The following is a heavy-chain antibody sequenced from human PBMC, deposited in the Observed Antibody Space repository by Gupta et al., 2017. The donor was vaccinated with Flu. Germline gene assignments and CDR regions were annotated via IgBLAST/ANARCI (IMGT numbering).Heavy chain of an antibody. CDR1: GFTFSSYN. Sequence: EVQLVESGGGLVKPGGSLRLSCAASGFTFSSYNMNWVRQAPGKGLEWVSSISSCSSYIYYADAGKGRVTISRDNAKNSRYLQMNSLRAEDTAGYYCERTDNGGGDCYAFDIGGQGTMVTVSS. CDR3: ERTDNGGGDCYAFDI. J-gene: IGHJ3*02. V-gene: IGHV3-21*01. CDR2: ISSCSSYI. D-gene: IGHD2-21*02.